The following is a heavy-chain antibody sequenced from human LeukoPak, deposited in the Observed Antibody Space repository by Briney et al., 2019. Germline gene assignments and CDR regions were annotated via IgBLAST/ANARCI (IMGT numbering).Heavy chain of an antibody. CDR2: FSGSGGST. D-gene: IGHD3-22*01. J-gene: IGHJ3*02. V-gene: IGHV3-23*01. Sequence: AGGALRLSCSASGFTFSSYPMRWVRLAPGKGLEWVSPFSGSGGSTYYADSVKGRFTISRDNSKNTLYLQMNSLRAEDTAVYYCAKDEYYDSSGYGLDAFDIWGQGTMVTVSS. CDR1: GFTFSSYP. CDR3: AKDEYYDSSGYGLDAFDI.